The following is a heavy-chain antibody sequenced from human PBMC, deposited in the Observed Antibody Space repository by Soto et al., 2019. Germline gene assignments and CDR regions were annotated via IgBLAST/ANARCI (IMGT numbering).Heavy chain of an antibody. D-gene: IGHD6-19*01. J-gene: IGHJ3*02. CDR1: GDSVSSNSAS. CDR3: ARARIAVVDWAFDI. CDR2: TYYRSKWYN. V-gene: IGHV6-1*01. Sequence: SQTLSLTCVISGDSVSSNSASWNWIRQSPSRGLEWLGRTYYRSKWYNDYAVSVKSRITINPDTSKNQFSLQLNSVTPEDTAVYYCARARIAVVDWAFDIWGQGTMVTVSS.